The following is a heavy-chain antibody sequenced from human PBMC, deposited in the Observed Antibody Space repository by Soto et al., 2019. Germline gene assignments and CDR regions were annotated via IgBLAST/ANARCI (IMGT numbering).Heavy chain of an antibody. D-gene: IGHD3-22*01. CDR1: GFTFSSYS. V-gene: IGHV3-21*01. J-gene: IGHJ3*02. CDR2: ISSSSSYI. CDR3: ARGGPIVGDALDI. Sequence: EVQLVESGGGLVKPGGSLRLSCAASGFTFSSYSMNWVRQAPGKRLEWVSSISSSSSYIYYADSVKGRFTISRDNAKNSLYLQMNSLRAEDTAVYYCARGGPIVGDALDISGQGTMVTVSS.